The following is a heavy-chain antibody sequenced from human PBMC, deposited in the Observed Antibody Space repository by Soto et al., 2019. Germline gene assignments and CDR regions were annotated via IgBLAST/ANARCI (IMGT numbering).Heavy chain of an antibody. CDR2: VDPNTGGT. D-gene: IGHD4-4*01. CDR1: GYTFTGSY. J-gene: IGHJ5*02. V-gene: IGHV1-2*02. CDR3: ARSPYTPSNWFDP. Sequence: ASVKISCKASGYTFTGSYMHWVRQAPGQGLEWMGWVDPNTGGTKFAQRFQGRVTMSRDTSINTAYMELNSLRSDDTAVYYCARSPYTPSNWFDPWGQGTLVTVSS.